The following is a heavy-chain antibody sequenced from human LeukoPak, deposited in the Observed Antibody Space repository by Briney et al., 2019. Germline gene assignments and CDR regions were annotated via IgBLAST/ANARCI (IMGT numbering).Heavy chain of an antibody. CDR2: IKQDGSEK. V-gene: IGHV3-7*01. J-gene: IGHJ4*02. CDR3: ARVRRGGSYYPYYFDY. CDR1: GFTFSSYW. D-gene: IGHD3-10*01. Sequence: PGGSLRLSCAGSGFTFSSYWMSWVRQAPGKGLEWVANIKQDGSEKYHVDSVKGRFTISRDNAKNSLYLQMNSLRAEDTAVYYCARVRRGGSYYPYYFDYWGQGTLVTVSS.